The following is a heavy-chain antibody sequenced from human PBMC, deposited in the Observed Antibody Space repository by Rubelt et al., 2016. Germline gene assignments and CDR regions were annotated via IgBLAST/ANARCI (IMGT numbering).Heavy chain of an antibody. Sequence: QLRLQESGPGLVKPSETLSLTCTVSGGSISSSSYYWGWIRQPPGKGLEWIGSIYYSGSTYYNPSLKSRGPITVATTKNQCSLKRCSGTAADTAGDYCAAAPDSSGYYGNFDYWGQGTLVTVSS. J-gene: IGHJ4*02. D-gene: IGHD3-22*01. CDR1: GGSISSSSYY. CDR3: AAAPDSSGYYGNFDY. CDR2: IYYSGST. V-gene: IGHV4-39*01.